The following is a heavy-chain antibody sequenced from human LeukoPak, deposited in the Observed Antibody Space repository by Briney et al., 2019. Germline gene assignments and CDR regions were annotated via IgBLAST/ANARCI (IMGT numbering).Heavy chain of an antibody. D-gene: IGHD3-10*01. CDR2: THSDGTT. V-gene: IGHV3-66*01. CDR1: GFTFTKYS. Sequence: GGSLRLSCAASGFTFTKYSMHWVRQAPGKGLEWVSVTHSDGTTYYADSVKGRFTISRDNSKNTLYLQMNSLRDEDTAVYYCARPSSLDGSGRYYIDYWGQGTLVTVSS. CDR3: ARPSSLDGSGRYYIDY. J-gene: IGHJ4*02.